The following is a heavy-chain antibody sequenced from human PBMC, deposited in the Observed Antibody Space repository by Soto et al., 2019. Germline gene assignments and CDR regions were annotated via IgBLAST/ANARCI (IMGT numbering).Heavy chain of an antibody. Sequence: SVKVSCKASGGTFKSYVFSWVRQAPGQGLEWMGGFIPLFGTPNYAQKFQGRVTITADESTSTVYMEMSSLTSEDSAVYYCARDRRSSSSSVANYYYYYMDVWGKGTTVTVSS. D-gene: IGHD6-6*01. V-gene: IGHV1-69*13. CDR3: ARDRRSSSSSVANYYYYYMDV. CDR2: FIPLFGTP. CDR1: GGTFKSYV. J-gene: IGHJ6*03.